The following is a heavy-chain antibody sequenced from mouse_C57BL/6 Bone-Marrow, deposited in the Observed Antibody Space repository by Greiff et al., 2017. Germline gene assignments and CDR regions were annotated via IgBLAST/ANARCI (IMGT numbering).Heavy chain of an antibody. CDR3: ARSKLRTYYFDY. Sequence: LEESGAELARPGASVKLSCKASGYTFTSYGISWVKQRTGQGLEWIGEIYPRSGNTYYNEKFKGKATLTADKSSSTAYMELRSLTSEDSAVYFCARSKLRTYYFDYWGQGTTLTVSS. V-gene: IGHV1-81*01. J-gene: IGHJ2*01. CDR1: GYTFTSYG. CDR2: IYPRSGNT.